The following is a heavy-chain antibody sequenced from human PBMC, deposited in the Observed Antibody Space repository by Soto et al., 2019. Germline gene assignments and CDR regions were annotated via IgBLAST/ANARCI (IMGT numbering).Heavy chain of an antibody. CDR3: ARAIVVVVAASYYYYYYMDV. V-gene: IGHV4-34*01. CDR2: INHSGST. D-gene: IGHD2-15*01. J-gene: IGHJ6*03. CDR1: GGSFSGYY. Sequence: SETLSLTCAVYGGSFSGYYWSWIRQPPGKGLEWSGGINHSGSTNYKPSLKSRVTMSVDTSKNQFYLKLSTVTAADTAVYYCARAIVVVVAASYYYYYYMDVWGKGTTVNVSS.